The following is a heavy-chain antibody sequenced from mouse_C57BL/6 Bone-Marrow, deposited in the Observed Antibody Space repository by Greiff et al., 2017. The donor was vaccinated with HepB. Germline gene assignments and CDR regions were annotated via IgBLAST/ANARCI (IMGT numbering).Heavy chain of an antibody. V-gene: IGHV3-6*01. Sequence: ESGPGLVKPSQSLSLTCFVTGYSITSGYYWNWIRQFPGNKLEWMGYISYDGSNNYNPSLKNRISITRDTSKNQFFLKLNSVTTEDTATYYCARAIITTVVATPDYWGQGTTLTVSS. D-gene: IGHD1-1*01. CDR1: GYSITSGYY. CDR3: ARAIITTVVATPDY. J-gene: IGHJ2*01. CDR2: ISYDGSN.